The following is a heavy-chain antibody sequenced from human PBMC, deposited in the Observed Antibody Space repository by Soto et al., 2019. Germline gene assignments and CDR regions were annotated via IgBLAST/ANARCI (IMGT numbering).Heavy chain of an antibody. Sequence: WWSLRLSCSASVFTCSSYWMSWVRQAPGKGLEWVANIKQDGSEKYYVDSVKGRFTISRDNAKNSLYLQMNSLRAEDTAVYYCARVTGYDFWSGYLSVFDYWGQGTLVTVSS. CDR3: ARVTGYDFWSGYLSVFDY. CDR1: VFTCSSYW. J-gene: IGHJ4*02. CDR2: IKQDGSEK. D-gene: IGHD3-3*01. V-gene: IGHV3-7*01.